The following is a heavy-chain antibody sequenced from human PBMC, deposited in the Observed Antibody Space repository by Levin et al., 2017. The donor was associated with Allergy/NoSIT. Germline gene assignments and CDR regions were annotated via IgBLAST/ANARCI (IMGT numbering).Heavy chain of an antibody. Sequence: GESLKISCAASGFTFSSYAMHWVRQAPGKGLEWVAVISYDGSNKYYADSVKGRFTISRDNSKNTLYLQMNSLRAEDTAVYYCARAPVYQDFDYWGQGTLVTVSS. CDR2: ISYDGSNK. D-gene: IGHD2-2*02. CDR1: GFTFSSYA. V-gene: IGHV3-30-3*01. J-gene: IGHJ4*02. CDR3: ARAPVYQDFDY.